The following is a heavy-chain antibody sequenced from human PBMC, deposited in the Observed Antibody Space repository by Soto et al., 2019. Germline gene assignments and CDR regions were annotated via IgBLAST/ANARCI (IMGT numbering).Heavy chain of an antibody. J-gene: IGHJ6*02. CDR2: ISGSGGST. V-gene: IGHV3-23*01. D-gene: IGHD2-2*01. CDR3: AKEGGYCISTSCYGYYYYGMDV. CDR1: GFTFSSYA. Sequence: EVQLLESGGGLVQPGGSLRLSCAASGFTFSSYAMSWVRQAPGKGLEWVSAISGSGGSTYYADSVKGRFTISRDNSKNTLYLQMNSLRAEDTAVYYCAKEGGYCISTSCYGYYYYGMDVWGQGTTFTVS.